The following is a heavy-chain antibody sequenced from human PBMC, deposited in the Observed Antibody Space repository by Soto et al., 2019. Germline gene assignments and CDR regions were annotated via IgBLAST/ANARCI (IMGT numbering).Heavy chain of an antibody. CDR3: ARQIGDDPFDI. V-gene: IGHV4-59*08. Sequence: SDTLSLTCTGSGCSIITYYWNWIRQSPGKGLEWIGYIYRTGSSHYNPSLNSRAAISLDTSRNRFSLKLNSVTAADTAVYFCARQIGDDPFDIWGQGTMVT. CDR1: GCSIITYY. D-gene: IGHD3-3*01. CDR2: IYRTGSS. J-gene: IGHJ3*02.